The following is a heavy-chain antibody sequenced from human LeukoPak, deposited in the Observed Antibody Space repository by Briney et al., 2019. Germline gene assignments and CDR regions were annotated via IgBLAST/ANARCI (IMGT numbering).Heavy chain of an antibody. CDR2: INHSGST. V-gene: IGHV4-38-2*02. J-gene: IGHJ6*03. Sequence: SETLSLTCTVSGYSISSGYYWGWIRQPPGKGLEWIGEINHSGSTNYNPSLKSRVTISVDTSKNQFSLKLSSVTAADTAVYYCGCNNGHYYYYMDFWGKGTTVTVSS. CDR1: GYSISSGYY. CDR3: GCNNGHYYYYMDF. D-gene: IGHD2-8*01.